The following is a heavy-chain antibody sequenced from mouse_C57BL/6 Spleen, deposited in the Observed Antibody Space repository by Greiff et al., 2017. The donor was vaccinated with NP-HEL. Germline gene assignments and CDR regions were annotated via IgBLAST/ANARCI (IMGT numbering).Heavy chain of an antibody. J-gene: IGHJ2*01. D-gene: IGHD2-10*02. V-gene: IGHV1-81*01. CDR3: ARTGFSYGNFDY. CDR2: IYPRSGNT. CDR1: GYTFTSYG. Sequence: VKLMESGAELARPGASVKLSCKASGYTFTSYGISWVKQRTGQGLEWIGEIYPRSGNTYYNEKFKGKATLTADKSSSTAYMELRSLTSEDSAVYFCARTGFSYGNFDYWGQGTTLTVSS.